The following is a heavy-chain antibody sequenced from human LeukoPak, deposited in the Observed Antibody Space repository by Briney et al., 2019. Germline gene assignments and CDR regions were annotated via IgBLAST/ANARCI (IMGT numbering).Heavy chain of an antibody. Sequence: TLSLTCTVAGGSISSGDYYWTWIRQPPGKGLEWIGYIYYSGRTYYNPSLKSRVTISVDTSKNQFSLKLSSVTAADTAVYYCARVIRDSSGYFDAFDIWGQGTMVTVSS. D-gene: IGHD3-22*01. CDR3: ARVIRDSSGYFDAFDI. V-gene: IGHV4-30-4*01. CDR1: GGSISSGDYY. J-gene: IGHJ3*02. CDR2: IYYSGRT.